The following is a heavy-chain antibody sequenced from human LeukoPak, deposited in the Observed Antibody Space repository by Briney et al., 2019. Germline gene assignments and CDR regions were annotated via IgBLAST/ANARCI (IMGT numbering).Heavy chain of an antibody. CDR2: IYPADSDT. J-gene: IGHJ4*02. Sequence: GASLKISCKGSGYSFPNYWIGWVRQMPGKGLEWMGKIYPADSDTRYSLSFQGQVTISVDKSTSTAHLQWSSLKASDTATYYCARRKGDGYNSPFDYWGQGTLVTVPS. D-gene: IGHD5-24*01. CDR1: GYSFPNYW. V-gene: IGHV5-51*01. CDR3: ARRKGDGYNSPFDY.